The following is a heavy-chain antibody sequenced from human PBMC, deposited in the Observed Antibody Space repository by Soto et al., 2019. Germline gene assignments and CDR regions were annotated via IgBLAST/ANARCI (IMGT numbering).Heavy chain of an antibody. CDR1: GGSISRGDYY. CDR3: ARDGLPYYYYGMDV. Sequence: QVQLQESGPGLVKPSQTLSLTCTVSGGSISRGDYYWSWIRQPPGKGLEWIGYIYYSGDTYYNPSLKSRVTISVDTSKNQFSLKLSSVTAADTAVYYCARDGLPYYYYGMDVWGQGTTVTVSS. J-gene: IGHJ6*02. V-gene: IGHV4-30-4*01. CDR2: IYYSGDT.